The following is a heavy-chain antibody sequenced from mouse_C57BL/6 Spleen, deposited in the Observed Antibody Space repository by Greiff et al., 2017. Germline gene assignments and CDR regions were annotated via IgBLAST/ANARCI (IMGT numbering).Heavy chain of an antibody. CDR1: GYSITSGYD. J-gene: IGHJ2*02. Sequence: EVKLMASGPGMVKPSQSLSLTCTVTGYSITSGYDWHWIRHFPGNKLEWMGYISYSGSPNYNPSLKSRISITHDTSKNHFFLKLNSVTTEDTATYYCARGANWAYFDYWGQGTSLTVSS. CDR3: ARGANWAYFDY. D-gene: IGHD4-1*01. CDR2: ISYSGSP. V-gene: IGHV3-1*01.